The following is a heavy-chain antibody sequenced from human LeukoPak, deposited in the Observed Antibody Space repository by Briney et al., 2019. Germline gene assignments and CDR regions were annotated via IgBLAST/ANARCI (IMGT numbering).Heavy chain of an antibody. J-gene: IGHJ4*02. CDR2: MNPNSGNT. CDR1: GYTFTSYD. V-gene: IGHV1-8*01. CDR3: ARGTPTDAYSSGWYW. D-gene: IGHD6-19*01. Sequence: GASVKVSCKASGYTFTSYDIDWVRQATGQGLEWMGWMNPNSGNTGYAQKFQGRVTMTRNTSISTAYMELSSLRSEDTAVYYCARGTPTDAYSSGWYWWGQGTLVTVSS.